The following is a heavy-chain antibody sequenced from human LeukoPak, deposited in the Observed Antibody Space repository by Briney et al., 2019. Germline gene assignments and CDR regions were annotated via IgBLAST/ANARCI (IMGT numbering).Heavy chain of an antibody. CDR2: FSAGGGGS. Sequence: GGSLRLSCAASGFTFSSYAMTWVRQAPGKGLEWVSSFSAGGGGSYYADSVKGRFTISRDNSKNTLYLQMNSLRAEDTAVYYCAKKDYDSTNWGQGTLVTVSS. CDR3: AKKDYDSTN. CDR1: GFTFSSYA. D-gene: IGHD3-22*01. V-gene: IGHV3-23*01. J-gene: IGHJ4*02.